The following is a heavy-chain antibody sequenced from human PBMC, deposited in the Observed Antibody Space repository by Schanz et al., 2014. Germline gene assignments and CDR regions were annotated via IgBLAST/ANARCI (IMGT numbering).Heavy chain of an antibody. CDR2: IWYDGSNK. CDR1: GFSFNNYW. CDR3: AKGQLLSYYFDY. D-gene: IGHD2-21*01. V-gene: IGHV3-33*06. Sequence: VQLVESGGGLVQPGGSLRLSCAASGFSFNNYWMTWFRQAPGKGLEWVAVIWYDGSNKDYADSVKGRFTISRDNSKNMLYLQMNSLRAEDTAVYYCAKGQLLSYYFDYWGQGTLVTVSS. J-gene: IGHJ4*02.